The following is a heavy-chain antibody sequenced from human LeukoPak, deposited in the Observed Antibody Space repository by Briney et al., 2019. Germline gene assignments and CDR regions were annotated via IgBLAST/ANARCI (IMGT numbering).Heavy chain of an antibody. CDR2: IYSGGST. CDR3: ARVRTVTTRETGWFDP. V-gene: IGHV3-53*04. D-gene: IGHD4-17*01. CDR1: GFTFSSNY. Sequence: GGSLRLSCAASGFTFSSNYMSWVRQAPGKGLEWVSVIYSGGSTYYADSVKGRFTISRHNSKNTLYLQMNSLRAEDTAVYYCARVRTVTTRETGWFDPWGQGTLVTVSS. J-gene: IGHJ5*02.